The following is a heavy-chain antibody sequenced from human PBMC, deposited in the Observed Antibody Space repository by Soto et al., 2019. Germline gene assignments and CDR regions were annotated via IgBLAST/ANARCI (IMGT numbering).Heavy chain of an antibody. CDR3: ARGTIVVVAATPNTNWFDP. V-gene: IGHV4-34*01. Sequence: SETLSLTCAVYGGSFSGYYWSWIRQPPGKGLEWIGEINHSGSTNYNPSLKSRVTLSVATSKNQFSLKLSSVTAADTAVYYCARGTIVVVAATPNTNWFDPWGQGTLVTVSS. CDR1: GGSFSGYY. D-gene: IGHD2-15*01. CDR2: INHSGST. J-gene: IGHJ5*02.